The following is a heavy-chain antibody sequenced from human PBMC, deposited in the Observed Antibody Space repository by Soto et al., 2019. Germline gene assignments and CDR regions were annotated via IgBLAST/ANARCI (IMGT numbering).Heavy chain of an antibody. CDR2: ISGSGGST. CDR1: GFTFSSYA. CDR3: AKDPWYSSSTNHFDY. V-gene: IGHV3-23*01. D-gene: IGHD6-6*01. J-gene: IGHJ4*02. Sequence: GGSLRLSCAASGFTFSSYAMSWVRQAPGKGLEWVSAISGSGGSTYYADSVKGRFTISRDNSKNTLYLQMNSLRAEDTAVYYCAKDPWYSSSTNHFDYWGQGTLVTVSS.